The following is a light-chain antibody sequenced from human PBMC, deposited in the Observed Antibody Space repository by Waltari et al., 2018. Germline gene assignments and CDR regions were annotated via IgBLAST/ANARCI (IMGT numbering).Light chain of an antibody. CDR2: AAS. CDR1: QGINIY. Sequence: DIQMTQSPSSLSASVGDRVSITCRASQGINIYLVRYQQKPGKVPKLLIYAASTLQSGVPARFSGSGAGTDFTLTISSLQPDDVATYYCQNYNSGPRTFGQGTKVEIK. V-gene: IGKV1-27*01. CDR3: QNYNSGPRT. J-gene: IGKJ1*01.